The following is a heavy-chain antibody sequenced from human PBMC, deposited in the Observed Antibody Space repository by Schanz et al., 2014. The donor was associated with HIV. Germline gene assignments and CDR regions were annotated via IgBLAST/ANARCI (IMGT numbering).Heavy chain of an antibody. CDR1: GFTISSNY. D-gene: IGHD3-10*01. V-gene: IGHV3-53*05. CDR2: VYIGDST. CDR3: AREQYGEHYFDY. Sequence: EVQLVETGGGLIQPGGSLRLSCAVSGFTISSNYMSWVRQAPGKGLEWVSVVYIGDSTFYANSVKGQFTISRDNSQNTLYLQMNSLRAEDTALHYCAREQYGEHYFDYWGLGTLVTVSS. J-gene: IGHJ4*02.